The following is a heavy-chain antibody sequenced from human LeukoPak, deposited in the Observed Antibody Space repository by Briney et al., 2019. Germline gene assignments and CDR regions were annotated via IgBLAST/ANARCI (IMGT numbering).Heavy chain of an antibody. CDR3: ARGPPPDFDY. CDR2: INHSGST. CDR1: GGSFSGYY. V-gene: IGHV4-34*01. Sequence: SETLSLTCAVYGGSFSGYYWSWIRQPPGKGLEWIGEINHSGSTNYNPSLKSRVTISVDTSKNQFSLKLSSVTAADTAVHYCARGPPPDFDYWGRGTLVTVSS. J-gene: IGHJ4*02.